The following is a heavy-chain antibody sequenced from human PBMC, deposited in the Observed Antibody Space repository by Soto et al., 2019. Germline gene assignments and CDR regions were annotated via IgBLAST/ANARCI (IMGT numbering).Heavy chain of an antibody. D-gene: IGHD3-16*01. J-gene: IGHJ4*02. CDR2: IWYDGSNK. CDR1: GSTFSNYG. CDR3: ARDGGSHGPSYFDS. Sequence: VQLVESGGGVVQPGTSLRLSCVASGSTFSNYGMHWVRQAPGKGPQWVAVIWYDGSNKSYGESVKGRFTISRDNSKNTLYLDINSLRAEDKAVYYCARDGGSHGPSYFDSWGQGSLVIVSS. V-gene: IGHV3-33*01.